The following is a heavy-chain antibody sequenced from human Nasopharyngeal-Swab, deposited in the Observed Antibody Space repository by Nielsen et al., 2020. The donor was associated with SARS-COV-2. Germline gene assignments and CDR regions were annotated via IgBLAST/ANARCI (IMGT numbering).Heavy chain of an antibody. Sequence: GGSLRLSCAASGFIFTTYGMHWVRPAPGKGLEWVALISYDGSKKYYADSVKGRFTISRDKSKNTLYLQMNNLRAEDTAVYYCTRDRVFYYDSSGRKEFEYWGQGTRVTVSS. CDR2: ISYDGSKK. CDR1: GFIFTTYG. D-gene: IGHD3-22*01. V-gene: IGHV3-33*05. CDR3: TRDRVFYYDSSGRKEFEY. J-gene: IGHJ4*02.